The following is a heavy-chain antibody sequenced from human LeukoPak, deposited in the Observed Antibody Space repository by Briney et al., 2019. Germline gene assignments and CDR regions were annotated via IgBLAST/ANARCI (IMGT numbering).Heavy chain of an antibody. J-gene: IGHJ3*02. CDR1: GYTFTSYG. Sequence: ASVKVSCKASGYTFTSYGITWLRQAPGQGLEWMGWISAYNGNTNYAQKVQGRVTMTTDTSTSTACMELRSLRSDDTAVYYCARGGYDYLWGSSPDAFVIWGQGTMVTVSS. CDR3: ARGGYDYLWGSSPDAFVI. V-gene: IGHV1-18*01. D-gene: IGHD3-16*01. CDR2: ISAYNGNT.